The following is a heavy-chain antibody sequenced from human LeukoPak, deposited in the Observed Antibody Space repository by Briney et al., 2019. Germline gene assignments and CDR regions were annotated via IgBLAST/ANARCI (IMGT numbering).Heavy chain of an antibody. V-gene: IGHV4-34*01. Sequence: SETLSLTCAVYGGSFSGYYWSWIRQPPGKGLEWIGGINHSGSTNYNPSLKSRVTISVDTSKNQFSLKLSSVTAADTAVYYCARGRGNWNPNWFDPWGQGTLVTVSS. CDR1: GGSFSGYY. CDR3: ARGRGNWNPNWFDP. CDR2: INHSGST. J-gene: IGHJ5*02. D-gene: IGHD1-20*01.